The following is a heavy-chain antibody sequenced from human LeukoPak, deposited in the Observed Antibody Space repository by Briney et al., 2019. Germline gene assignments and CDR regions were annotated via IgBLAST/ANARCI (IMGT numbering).Heavy chain of an antibody. Sequence: ASVKVSCKASGYTFTSYGISWVRQAPGQGLEWMGWISAYNGNTNYAQKLQGRVTMTTDTSTSTAYMELRSLRSDDTAVYYCARMALERGYSGYDRLFDYWGQGTLVTVSS. CDR2: ISAYNGNT. CDR1: GYTFTSYG. J-gene: IGHJ4*02. CDR3: ARMALERGYSGYDRLFDY. D-gene: IGHD5-12*01. V-gene: IGHV1-18*01.